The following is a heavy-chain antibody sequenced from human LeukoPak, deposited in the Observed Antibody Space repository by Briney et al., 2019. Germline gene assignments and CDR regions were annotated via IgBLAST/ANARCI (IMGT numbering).Heavy chain of an antibody. J-gene: IGHJ4*02. V-gene: IGHV1-2*04. CDR3: AREDRSGSYLYDY. CDR1: GYTFTGYY. D-gene: IGHD3-10*01. CDR2: INPNSGGT. Sequence: GASVKVSCKASGYTFTGYYMHWVRQAPGQGLEWTGWINPNSGGTNYAQKFQGWVTMTRDTSISTAYMELSRLRSDDTAVYYCAREDRSGSYLYDYWGQGTLVTVSS.